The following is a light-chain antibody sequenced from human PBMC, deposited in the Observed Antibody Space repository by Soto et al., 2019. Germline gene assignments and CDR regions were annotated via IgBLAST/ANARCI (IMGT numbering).Light chain of an antibody. V-gene: IGLV2-23*01. CDR2: DAF. CDR1: SGDIGSYNL. J-gene: IGLJ3*02. Sequence: QSALTQPASVSGSPGQSITISCTGTSGDIGSYNLISWYQQHPGKAPKLMIFDAFKRSSGFSNRFSGSKSGNTASLTISGLQAEDEADYYFCSHDGFAWVFGGGTKLTVL. CDR3: CSHDGFAWV.